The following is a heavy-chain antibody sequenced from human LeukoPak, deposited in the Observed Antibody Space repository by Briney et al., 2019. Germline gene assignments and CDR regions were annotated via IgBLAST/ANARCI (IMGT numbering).Heavy chain of an antibody. D-gene: IGHD3-22*01. V-gene: IGHV4-39*07. Sequence: RTSETLSLTCTVSGASISTSTYYWAWIRQPPGKGLEWIGSIYYSGSTYYNPSLKSRVTISVDTSKNQFSLKLSSVTAADTAVYYCARARVYYDSSYAFDIWGQGTMVTVSS. J-gene: IGHJ3*02. CDR2: IYYSGST. CDR1: GASISTSTYY. CDR3: ARARVYYDSSYAFDI.